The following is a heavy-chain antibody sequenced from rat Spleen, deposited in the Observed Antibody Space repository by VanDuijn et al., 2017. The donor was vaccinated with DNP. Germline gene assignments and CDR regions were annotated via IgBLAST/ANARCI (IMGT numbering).Heavy chain of an antibody. J-gene: IGHJ2*01. CDR3: ARQGRALDY. D-gene: IGHD4-1*01. V-gene: IGHV5-7*01. CDR2: IIYDGSST. CDR1: GFIFSNYY. Sequence: VESGGGLEQPGGSMKLSCAASGFIFSNYYMAWVRQAPAKGLEWVATIIYDGSSTYYRDSVRGRFTISRDNAKSTLFLQMDSLRSEETATYYCARQGRALDYWGQGVMVTVSS.